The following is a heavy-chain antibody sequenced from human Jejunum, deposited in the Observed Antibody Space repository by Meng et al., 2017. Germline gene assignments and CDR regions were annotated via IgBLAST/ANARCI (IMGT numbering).Heavy chain of an antibody. Sequence: ASVKVSCKASGYRFTNYFMHWVRQAPGQGLEWMAMIKPGGGSPIYAQNFEGRVAMTWDTSSSTAYMELSSLRSEDTAMYYCAREVTGTDFDYWGQGTRVTCCS. CDR3: AREVTGTDFDY. CDR2: IKPGGGSP. D-gene: IGHD1-7*01. J-gene: IGHJ4*02. V-gene: IGHV1-46*01. CDR1: GYRFTNYF.